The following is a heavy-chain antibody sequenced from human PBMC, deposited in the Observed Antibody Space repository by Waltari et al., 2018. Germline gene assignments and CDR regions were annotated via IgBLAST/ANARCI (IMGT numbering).Heavy chain of an antibody. CDR3: ARGSPTGIFGAEPPRY. Sequence: QVQLVQSGAEVKKPGASVKVSCKASGYTLTSFDINWVGQATGQGLGWMGWMNPNSDATGSAQKFQGRGTMTRNSSINTAYMELSSLTSDDTAVYYCARGSPTGIFGAEPPRYWGQGTLVTVSS. J-gene: IGHJ4*02. CDR2: MNPNSDAT. D-gene: IGHD3-3*01. CDR1: GYTLTSFD. V-gene: IGHV1-8*01.